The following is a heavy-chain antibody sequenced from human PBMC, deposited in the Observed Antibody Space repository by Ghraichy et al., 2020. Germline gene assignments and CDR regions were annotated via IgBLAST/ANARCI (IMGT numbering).Heavy chain of an antibody. CDR2: LYHSEST. CDR1: GDSISSGGSS. Sequence: SQTLSLTCTVSGDSISSGGSSWSWIRPPPGKGLEWIGNLYHSESTYYNPSLKSRVTISVDRSKSQFSLRLSSVTAADTAVYYCARTSSYLPSYFDHWGQGTLVTVSS. V-gene: IGHV4-30-2*01. CDR3: ARTSSYLPSYFDH. J-gene: IGHJ4*02. D-gene: IGHD2-2*01.